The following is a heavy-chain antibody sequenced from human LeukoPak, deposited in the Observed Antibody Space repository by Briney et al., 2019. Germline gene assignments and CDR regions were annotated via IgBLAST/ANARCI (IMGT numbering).Heavy chain of an antibody. Sequence: ASVKVSCKASGYTFTSYGISWVRQAPGQGLEWMGWISAYNGNTNYAQKLQGRVAMTTDTSTSTAYMELRSLRSDDTAVYYCARDSGATDFWSGYYDACRDYWGQGTLVTVSS. CDR1: GYTFTSYG. V-gene: IGHV1-18*01. D-gene: IGHD3-3*01. CDR3: ARDSGATDFWSGYYDACRDY. CDR2: ISAYNGNT. J-gene: IGHJ4*02.